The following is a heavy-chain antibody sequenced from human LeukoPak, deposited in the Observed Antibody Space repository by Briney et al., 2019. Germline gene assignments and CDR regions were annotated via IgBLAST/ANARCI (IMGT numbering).Heavy chain of an antibody. CDR1: GGSISSSSYY. CDR2: IYYSGST. V-gene: IGHV4-39*07. CDR3: ARVRGSAPGYYYYMDV. J-gene: IGHJ6*03. Sequence: PSETLSLTCTVSGGSISSSSYYWGWIRQPPGKGLEWIGSIYYSGSTYYNPSLKSRVTISVDTSKNQFSLKLSSVTAADTAVYYCARVRGSAPGYYYYMDVWGKGTTVTVSS. D-gene: IGHD1-26*01.